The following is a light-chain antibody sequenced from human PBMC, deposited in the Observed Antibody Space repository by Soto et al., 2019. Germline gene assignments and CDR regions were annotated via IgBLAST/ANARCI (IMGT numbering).Light chain of an antibody. CDR2: KAS. Sequence: SATVEDRVTITCLASQSINRWLAWYQQKPGKAPKLLIYKASSLESGVPSRFRGGRIGTEFSLSIICLQADDVARYECAVSRTYPYIFGQG. V-gene: IGKV1-5*03. J-gene: IGKJ2*01. CDR3: AVSRTYPYI. CDR1: QSINRW.